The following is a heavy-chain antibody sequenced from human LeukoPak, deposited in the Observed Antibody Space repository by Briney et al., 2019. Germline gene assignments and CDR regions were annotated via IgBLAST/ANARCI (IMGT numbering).Heavy chain of an antibody. CDR3: ATGPYSAFEM. Sequence: PGGSLRLSCAASGFTFTDFWMHWVRQAPGGGLVWVSRVKGDEISTLYADSVKGRFTISRDNAKNTLYLQMNSLRADDTALYYCATGPYSAFEMWGQGTMVTDSS. V-gene: IGHV3-74*01. CDR1: GFTFTDFW. J-gene: IGHJ3*02. CDR2: VKGDEIST. D-gene: IGHD2-21*01.